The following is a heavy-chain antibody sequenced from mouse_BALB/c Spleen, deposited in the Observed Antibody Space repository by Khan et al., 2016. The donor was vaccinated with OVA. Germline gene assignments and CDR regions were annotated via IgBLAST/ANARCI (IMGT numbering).Heavy chain of an antibody. Sequence: VQLQQSGAEQAKPGASVKMSCKTSGYTFSSYWMHWVKQRPGQGLEWIGYINPTSGYTEYNEKFKEKATLSADKSSSTAYMQLTSLTSEDSAVYYGARDRIDYWGQGTTLTVS. CDR3: ARDRIDY. J-gene: IGHJ2*01. CDR2: INPTSGYT. CDR1: GYTFSSYW. V-gene: IGHV1-7*01.